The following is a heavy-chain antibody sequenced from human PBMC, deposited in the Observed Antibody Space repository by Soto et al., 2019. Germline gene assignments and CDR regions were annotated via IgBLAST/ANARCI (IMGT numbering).Heavy chain of an antibody. CDR3: ARGYCSSTSCYLQSYYYYYMDV. V-gene: IGHV1-46*03. D-gene: IGHD2-2*01. J-gene: IGHJ6*03. Sequence: ASVKGSCKASGYTFTSYYMHWVRQAPGQGLEWMGIINPSGGSTSYAQKFQGRVTMTRDTSTSTVYMELSSLRSEDTAVYYCARGYCSSTSCYLQSYYYYYMDVWGKGTTVTVSS. CDR2: INPSGGST. CDR1: GYTFTSYY.